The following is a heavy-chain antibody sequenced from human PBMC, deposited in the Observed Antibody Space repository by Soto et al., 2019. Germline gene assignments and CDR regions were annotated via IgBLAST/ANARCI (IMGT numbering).Heavy chain of an antibody. J-gene: IGHJ3*02. CDR2: INPNSGGT. Sequence: ASVKVSCKASGYTFTGDYMHWVRQAPGQGLEWMGWINPNSGGTNYAQKFQGWVTMTRDTSISTAYMELSRLRSDDTAVYYCARGCSSTSCHAPDAFDIWGQGTMVTVSS. CDR3: ARGCSSTSCHAPDAFDI. D-gene: IGHD2-2*01. V-gene: IGHV1-2*04. CDR1: GYTFTGDY.